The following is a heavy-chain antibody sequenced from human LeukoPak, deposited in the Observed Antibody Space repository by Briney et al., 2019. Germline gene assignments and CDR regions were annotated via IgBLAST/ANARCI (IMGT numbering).Heavy chain of an antibody. CDR3: TRRGVVAAGTTFDH. V-gene: IGHV3-74*01. Sequence: GGSLRLSCAASGFTFSSYWIHWVRQAPGKGLVWVSRINRDGSSTTYADSVKGRFTVSRDNAKNTLYLQMDSLRAEDTAVYYCTRRGVVAAGTTFDHWGQGTLVTVSS. D-gene: IGHD2-15*01. CDR2: INRDGSST. J-gene: IGHJ4*02. CDR1: GFTFSSYW.